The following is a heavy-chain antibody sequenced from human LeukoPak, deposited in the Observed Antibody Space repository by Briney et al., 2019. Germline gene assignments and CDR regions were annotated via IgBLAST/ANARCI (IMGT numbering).Heavy chain of an antibody. Sequence: GGSLRLSCAASGFTFSSYWMNWVRQAPGKGLEWVANIKQDGSVKYYVDSVKGRFTISRDNAENSLYLQMTSLRAEDTGVYYCARDVAFIVGANRFDYWGQGTLVTVSS. V-gene: IGHV3-7*01. CDR3: ARDVAFIVGANRFDY. CDR1: GFTFSSYW. CDR2: IKQDGSVK. J-gene: IGHJ4*02. D-gene: IGHD1-26*01.